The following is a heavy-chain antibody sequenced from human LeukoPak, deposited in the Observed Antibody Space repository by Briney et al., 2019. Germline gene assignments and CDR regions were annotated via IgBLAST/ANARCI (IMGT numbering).Heavy chain of an antibody. D-gene: IGHD5-12*01. CDR2: ISSSSSTI. Sequence: GGSLRLSCAVSGFTFSSYSMNWVRQAPGKGLEWVSYISSSSSTIYYADSVKGRFTISRDNAKNSLYLQMNSLRAEDTAVYYCARDLATISKLDNWFDPWGQGTLVTASS. CDR3: ARDLATISKLDNWFDP. V-gene: IGHV3-48*01. CDR1: GFTFSSYS. J-gene: IGHJ5*02.